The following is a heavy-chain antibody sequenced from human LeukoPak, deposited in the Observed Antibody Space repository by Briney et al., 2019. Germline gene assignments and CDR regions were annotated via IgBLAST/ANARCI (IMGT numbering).Heavy chain of an antibody. CDR1: GFTFSSYG. CDR2: IKQDGSEK. CDR3: AREEAVVTAPDY. D-gene: IGHD2-21*02. Sequence: GGSLRLSCAASGFTFSSYGMHWVRQAPGKGLEWVANIKQDGSEKYYVDSVKGRFTISRDNAKNSLYLQMNSLRAEDTAVYYCAREEAVVTAPDYWGQGTLVTVSS. J-gene: IGHJ4*02. V-gene: IGHV3-7*03.